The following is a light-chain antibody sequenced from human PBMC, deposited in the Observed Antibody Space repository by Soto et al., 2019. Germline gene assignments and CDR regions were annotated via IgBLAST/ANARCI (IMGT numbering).Light chain of an antibody. CDR3: SSSATGTTSNVV. CDR1: SSDVGNSDY. V-gene: IGLV2-14*03. CDR2: GVT. Sequence: QSALTQPASVSGSPGQSITISCTGTSSDVGNSDYVSWYQHHPGKAPKLMISGVTNRPSGVSNRFSGSKSGNTASLTISGLQAEDEADYYCSSSATGTTSNVVFGGGTKRTVL. J-gene: IGLJ2*01.